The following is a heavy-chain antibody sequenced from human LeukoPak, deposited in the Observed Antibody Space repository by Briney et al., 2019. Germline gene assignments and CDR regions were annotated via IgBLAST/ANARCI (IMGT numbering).Heavy chain of an antibody. J-gene: IGHJ4*02. Sequence: SETLSLTCTVSGYSISSGYYWGWIRQPPGKGLEWIGSIYHSGSTYYNPSLKSRVTISVDRSKNQFSLKLSSVTAADTAVYYCARGRFGENIDYWGQGTLVTVSS. D-gene: IGHD3-10*01. CDR3: ARGRFGENIDY. V-gene: IGHV4-38-2*02. CDR2: IYHSGST. CDR1: GYSISSGYY.